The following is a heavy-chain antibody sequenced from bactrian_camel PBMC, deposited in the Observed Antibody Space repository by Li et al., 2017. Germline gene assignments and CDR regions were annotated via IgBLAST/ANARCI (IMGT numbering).Heavy chain of an antibody. CDR1: RPQPQDTASLYTFDSAC. CDR3: AFDHRGGVYAGTWHQESFWKT. CDR2: QRDAAT. Sequence: HVQLVESGGGSVQAGGSLRLSCEASRPQPQDTASLYTFDSACMGWFRQAPGKEPEGVAAQRDAATYYADSVKGRFSISRDNAKNTAFLQMNDLKPEDTGMYYCAFDHRGGVYAGTWHQESFWKTWGQGTQVTVS. V-gene: IGHV3S63*01. J-gene: IGHJ6*01. D-gene: IGHD6*01.